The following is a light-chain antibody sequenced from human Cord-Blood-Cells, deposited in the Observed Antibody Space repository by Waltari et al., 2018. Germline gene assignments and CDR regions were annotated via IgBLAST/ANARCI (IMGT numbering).Light chain of an antibody. CDR1: SRDVGSYNL. J-gene: IGLJ3*02. CDR2: EDS. V-gene: IGLV2-23*01. CDR3: CSYAGSSTWV. Sequence: QSALTQPASVSGSPGQSITISCTGTSRDVGSYNLVSWYRQHPGKAPKFMIYEDSTRTSAVPNRFAGSKSGNTASLTFSGLQSEDESDYSCCSYAGSSTWVFGGGTKLTVL.